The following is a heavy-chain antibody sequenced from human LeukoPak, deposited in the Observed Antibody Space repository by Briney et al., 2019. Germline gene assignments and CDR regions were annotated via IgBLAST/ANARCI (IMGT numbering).Heavy chain of an antibody. D-gene: IGHD3-22*01. Sequence: SETLFLTCTFSGGFISCYFWTWLRQPPGKGLEWVGYIYYSGSTNYTPSLKSRVTISVDTSKNQFSLKLRSVTAADTAGYYCARDPHYDSSWGAFDIWGQGTMVTLSS. CDR3: ARDPHYDSSWGAFDI. CDR2: IYYSGST. J-gene: IGHJ3*02. V-gene: IGHV4-59*01. CDR1: GGFISCYF.